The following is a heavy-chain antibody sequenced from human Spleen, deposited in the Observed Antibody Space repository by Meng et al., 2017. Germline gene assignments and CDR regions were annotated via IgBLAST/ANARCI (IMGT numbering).Heavy chain of an antibody. CDR3: ARTRGYGSSWYRYFDS. Sequence: GESLKISCAGSGFIVSSNYMNWVRQAPGKGLEWVSTVSGSGAKTYYADSVKGRFTISRDKSKNTVYLQMTSLRVEDTAVYYCARTRGYGSSWYRYFDSWGQGTMVTVSS. V-gene: IGHV3-23*01. J-gene: IGHJ4*02. D-gene: IGHD6-19*01. CDR1: GFIVSSNY. CDR2: VSGSGAKT.